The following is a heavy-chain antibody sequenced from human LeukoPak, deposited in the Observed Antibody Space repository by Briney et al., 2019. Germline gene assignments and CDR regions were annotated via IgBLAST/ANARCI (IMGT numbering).Heavy chain of an antibody. CDR3: ARSGRLGYCSGGSCFRWDY. J-gene: IGHJ4*02. Sequence: GESVKISCKVSGYSFTNYWIGWVRQMPGKGLEWMGIIYPDDSDTKYSPSFQGQVTISADKSISTAYLQWSSLKASDTAMYYCARSGRLGYCSGGSCFRWDYWGQGTLVTVSS. D-gene: IGHD2-15*01. CDR2: IYPDDSDT. CDR1: GYSFTNYW. V-gene: IGHV5-51*01.